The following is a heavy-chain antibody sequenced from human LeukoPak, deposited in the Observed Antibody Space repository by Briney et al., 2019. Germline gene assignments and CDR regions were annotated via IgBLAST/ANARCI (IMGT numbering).Heavy chain of an antibody. CDR3: TKASLAFGTKYFDP. CDR2: MNPKSGNT. CDR1: GYPFSNYD. V-gene: IGHV1-8*01. J-gene: IGHJ5*02. D-gene: IGHD3-10*01. Sequence: GASVKVSCTASGYPFSNYDINWVRQAPGQGLEWMGWMNPKSGNTGYGQKFQGRVTMTRVTSITTAYMELRSLRSDDTAVYYCTKASLAFGTKYFDPWGQGTLVTVSS.